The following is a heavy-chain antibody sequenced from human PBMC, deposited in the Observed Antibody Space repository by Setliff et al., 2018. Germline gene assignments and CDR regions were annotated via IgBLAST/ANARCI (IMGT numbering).Heavy chain of an antibody. CDR3: TVYNTGSSKDHY. CDR2: INHSGST. V-gene: IGHV4-34*01. D-gene: IGHD2-8*02. Sequence: SETLSLTCAVYGGSFSGYYWSWIRQPPGKGLEWIGEINHSGSTNYNPSLRSRVTISVDTSKNQFSLKLSSVTAADTALYYCTVYNTGSSKDHYWGQGTPVTVSS. CDR1: GGSFSGYY. J-gene: IGHJ4*02.